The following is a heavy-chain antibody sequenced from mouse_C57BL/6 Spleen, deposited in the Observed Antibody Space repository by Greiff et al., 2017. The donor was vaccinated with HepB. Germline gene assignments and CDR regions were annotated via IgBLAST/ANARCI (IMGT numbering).Heavy chain of an antibody. V-gene: IGHV1-81*01. CDR2: IYPRSGNT. CDR3: ARLGITTVVRYFDV. CDR1: GYTFTSYG. D-gene: IGHD1-1*01. Sequence: QVQLQQSGAELARPGASVKLSCKASGYTFTSYGISWVKQRTGQGLEWIGEIYPRSGNTYYNEKFKGKATLTADKSSSTAYMGLRSLTSEDSAVYFCARLGITTVVRYFDVWGTGTTVTVSS. J-gene: IGHJ1*03.